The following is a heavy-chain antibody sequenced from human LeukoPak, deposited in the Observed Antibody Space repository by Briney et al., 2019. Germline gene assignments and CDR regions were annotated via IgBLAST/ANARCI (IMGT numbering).Heavy chain of an antibody. J-gene: IGHJ6*03. CDR2: IKQDGSEK. D-gene: IGHD3-3*01. V-gene: IGHV3-7*01. Sequence: GGSLRLSCAASGFTFSSYWMSWVRQAPGKGLEWVANIKQDGSEKYYVDSVKGRFTISRDNAKNSLYLQMNSLRAEDTAVYYCARSITIFGVVIPLVGYYYYYMDVWGKGTTVTVSS. CDR3: ARSITIFGVVIPLVGYYYYYMDV. CDR1: GFTFSSYW.